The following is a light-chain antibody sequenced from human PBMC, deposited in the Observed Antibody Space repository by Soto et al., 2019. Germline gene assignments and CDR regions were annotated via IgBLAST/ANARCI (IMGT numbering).Light chain of an antibody. J-gene: IGKJ1*01. V-gene: IGKV1-17*01. CDR3: LQVNTYPPWT. Sequence: DIQMTQSPSSLSASVGDRVTITCRASQDIRNDLDWYQQKPGHAPKRLMYAASSLESGVPSRFRGSGSGTEFTLTISSLQTEDFATYDCLQVNTYPPWTFGQGTKVEIK. CDR2: AAS. CDR1: QDIRND.